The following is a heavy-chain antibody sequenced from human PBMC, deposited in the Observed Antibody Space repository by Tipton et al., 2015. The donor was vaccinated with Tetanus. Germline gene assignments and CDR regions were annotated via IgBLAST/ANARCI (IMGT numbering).Heavy chain of an antibody. J-gene: IGHJ4*02. CDR1: GGTFNTYT. CDR2: IVPVVGTT. Sequence: QLVQSGAEMKKPGSSVKVSCMVSGGTFNTYTIYWVRQAPGQGLEWVGEIVPVVGTTKYAQKFQGRVRITADKSTSTAYMELNSLRPQDTAVYYCARGPITTLDYWGQGTLVTVFS. V-gene: IGHV1-69*06. D-gene: IGHD1-1*01. CDR3: ARGPITTLDY.